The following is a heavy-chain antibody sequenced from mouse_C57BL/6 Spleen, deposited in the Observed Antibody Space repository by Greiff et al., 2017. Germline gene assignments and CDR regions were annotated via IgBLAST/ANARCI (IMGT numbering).Heavy chain of an antibody. D-gene: IGHD2-4*01. Sequence: EVHLVESGGGLVKPGGSLKLSCAASGFTFSDYGMHWVRQAPEKGLEWVAYISSGSSTIYYADTVKGRFTISRDNAKNTLFLQMTSLRSDDTAMYYCARGRIYYDYGYFDVWGTGTTVTVSS. CDR1: GFTFSDYG. V-gene: IGHV5-17*01. CDR3: ARGRIYYDYGYFDV. J-gene: IGHJ1*03. CDR2: ISSGSSTI.